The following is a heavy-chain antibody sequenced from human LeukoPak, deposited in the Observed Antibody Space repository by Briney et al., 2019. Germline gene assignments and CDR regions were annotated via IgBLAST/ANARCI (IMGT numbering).Heavy chain of an antibody. CDR3: ARDSAGNQYSSGNFDL. CDR1: GFSFRTYS. J-gene: IGHJ4*02. CDR2: LYAGGES. V-gene: IGHV3-53*01. Sequence: GGSLRLSCAASGFSFRTYSFTWVRQAPGKGLEWVSVLYAGGESYYADSVLGRFTISRDNSNNTVFLEMNSLTADDTAVYFCARDSAGNQYSSGNFDLWGQGTLVTVSS. D-gene: IGHD3-10*01.